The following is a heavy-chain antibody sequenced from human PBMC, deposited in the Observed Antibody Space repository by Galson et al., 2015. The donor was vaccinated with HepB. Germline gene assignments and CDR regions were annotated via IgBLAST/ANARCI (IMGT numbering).Heavy chain of an antibody. CDR2: IYPGDSET. D-gene: IGHD5-18*01. J-gene: IGHJ2*01. V-gene: IGHV5-51*01. CDR3: VRHRGGYSYGYWYFDL. Sequence: SGAEVKKPGESLQISCKGSGYSFTTYWIGWGRPMPGKGLEWMGIIYPGDSETRYSPSFQGQVTISADKSISPAYLQWSSLKDSDTAMYYCVRHRGGYSYGYWYFDLWGRGTLVTVSS. CDR1: GYSFTTYW.